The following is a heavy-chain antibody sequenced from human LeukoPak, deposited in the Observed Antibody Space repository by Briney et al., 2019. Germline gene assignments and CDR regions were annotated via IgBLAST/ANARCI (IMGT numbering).Heavy chain of an antibody. CDR1: GGSISSGNW. V-gene: IGHV3-66*01. J-gene: IGHJ1*01. CDR2: SYSGGTT. CDR3: ARAADGTAGLVQY. Sequence: SSGTLSLTCTVSGGSISSGNWWSWVRQAPGKGLDWVSSSYSGGTTYYADSVKGRFIISRDNSKNTLYLQMNSLRVDDTAVYYCARAADGTAGLVQYWGQGTLVSVSS. D-gene: IGHD6-13*01.